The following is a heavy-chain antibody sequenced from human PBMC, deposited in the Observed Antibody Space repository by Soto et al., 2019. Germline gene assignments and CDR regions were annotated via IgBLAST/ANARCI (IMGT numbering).Heavy chain of an antibody. CDR3: AKDESRRNRRYFDL. V-gene: IGHV3-23*01. Sequence: LRLSCAASGFTFSSYAMYWVRQAPGKGLEWVSVISGSGGSTYYADSVKGRFTISRDNSKSTLYLQMNSLRAEDTAVYYCAKDESRRNRRYFDLWGRGTLVTVSS. D-gene: IGHD4-4*01. J-gene: IGHJ2*01. CDR2: ISGSGGST. CDR1: GFTFSSYA.